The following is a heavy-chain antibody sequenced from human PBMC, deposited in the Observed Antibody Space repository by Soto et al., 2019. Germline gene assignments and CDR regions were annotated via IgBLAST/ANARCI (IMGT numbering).Heavy chain of an antibody. D-gene: IGHD3-16*01. J-gene: IGHJ3*02. CDR1: GVSVNDFY. Sequence: QVRLQESGPGLVKPSETLSLTCFVSGVSVNDFYWSWVRQPPGRGLEWIAWLHTSGTPIYNPPLKSRVTTPLDGSKNQFPLRLSSATAPDTAVYYCARHDARGGAFDIWGLGTMVSVSS. CDR2: LHTSGTP. CDR3: ARHDARGGAFDI. V-gene: IGHV4-4*08.